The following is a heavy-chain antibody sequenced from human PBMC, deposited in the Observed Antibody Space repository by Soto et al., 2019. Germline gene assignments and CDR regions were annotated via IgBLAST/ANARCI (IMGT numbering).Heavy chain of an antibody. CDR1: GFTFSSYG. V-gene: IGHV3-33*01. CDR2: IWYDGSNK. J-gene: IGHJ6*02. CDR3: ARDLGVADIYYYYGMDV. D-gene: IGHD6-19*01. Sequence: PGGSLRLSCAASGFTFSSYGMHWVRQAPGKGLEWVAVIWYDGSNKYYADSVKGRFTISRDNSKNTLYLQMNSLRAEDTAVYYCARDLGVADIYYYYGMDVWGQGTTVTVSS.